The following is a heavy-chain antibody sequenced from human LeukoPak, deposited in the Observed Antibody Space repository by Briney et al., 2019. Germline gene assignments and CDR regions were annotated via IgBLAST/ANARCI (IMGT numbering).Heavy chain of an antibody. D-gene: IGHD2-2*01. J-gene: IGHJ4*02. Sequence: SETLSLTCAVYGGSFSGYYWSWIRQPPGKGLEWIGEINHSGSTNYNPSLKSRVTISVDTSKNQFSLKPSSVTAADTAVYYCASPGYCSSTSCPGDYWGQGTLVTVSS. CDR3: ASPGYCSSTSCPGDY. V-gene: IGHV4-34*01. CDR2: INHSGST. CDR1: GGSFSGYY.